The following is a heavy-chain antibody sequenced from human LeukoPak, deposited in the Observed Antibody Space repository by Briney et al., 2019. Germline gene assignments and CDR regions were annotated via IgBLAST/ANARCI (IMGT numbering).Heavy chain of an antibody. V-gene: IGHV3-23*01. D-gene: IGHD2-2*01. CDR1: GFTFSSYA. J-gene: IGHJ4*02. CDR3: ASIVVVPAAKRSQVDY. Sequence: GGSLRLSCAASGFTFSSYAMSWVRQAPGKGLEWVSAISGSGGSTYYADSVKGRFTISRDNSKNTLYLQMNSLRAEDTAVYYCASIVVVPAAKRSQVDYWGQGTLVTVSS. CDR2: ISGSGGST.